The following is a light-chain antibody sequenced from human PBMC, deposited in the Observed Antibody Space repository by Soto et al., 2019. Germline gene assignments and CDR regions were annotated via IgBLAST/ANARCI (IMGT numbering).Light chain of an antibody. V-gene: IGKV3-15*01. CDR3: HQYNNLRT. CDR1: QSIISCI. CDR2: AAT. Sequence: MTLSPSSLSASVGNRVTITCRGSQSIISCILGWYQKTPSQSKLLIYSAATSRASGIPARFSSSCSADVFTTTISRLHYDVVGVYYCHQYNNLRTFGQGTKVDIK. J-gene: IGKJ1*01.